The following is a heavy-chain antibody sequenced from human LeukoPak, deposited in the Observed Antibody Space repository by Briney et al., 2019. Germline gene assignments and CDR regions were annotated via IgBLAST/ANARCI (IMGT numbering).Heavy chain of an antibody. Sequence: PGRSLRLSCAASGFTFSNYNMNWVRQAPGKGLEWVSVISGGGSRTYYAASVKGRFTISRDNSENTLYLQMNSLRAEDTAVYYCAKGTYYHTSGTSSTETFGENWGQGTLVTVSS. D-gene: IGHD3-10*01. CDR2: ISGGGSRT. CDR1: GFTFSNYN. CDR3: AKGTYYHTSGTSSTETFGEN. V-gene: IGHV3-23*01. J-gene: IGHJ4*02.